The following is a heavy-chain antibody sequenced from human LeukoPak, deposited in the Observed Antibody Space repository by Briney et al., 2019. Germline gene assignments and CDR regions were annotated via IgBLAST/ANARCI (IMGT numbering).Heavy chain of an antibody. D-gene: IGHD2-8*02. Sequence: PGGSLRLSCAVSGFTFSNYGMHWVRQAPGKGLEWLTLIWYDGHTKFYADSVKGRFTVSRDNSKNTLYLQMDNLRDEDTAVYYCAREWGRFAGAGGPGYWGQGTLVTVSS. CDR1: GFTFSNYG. J-gene: IGHJ4*02. CDR2: IWYDGHTK. CDR3: AREWGRFAGAGGPGY. V-gene: IGHV3-33*01.